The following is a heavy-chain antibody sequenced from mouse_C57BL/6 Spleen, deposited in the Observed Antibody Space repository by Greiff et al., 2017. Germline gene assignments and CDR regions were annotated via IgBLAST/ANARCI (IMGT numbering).Heavy chain of an antibody. CDR3: ARVGDYYWYFDV. D-gene: IGHD2-4*01. Sequence: QVQLKQPGTELVKPGASVKLSCKASGYTFTSYWMHWVKQRPGQGLEWIGNINPSNGGTNYNEKFKSKATLTVDKSSSTAYMQLSSLTSEGSAVYYCARVGDYYWYFDVWGTGTTVTVSS. CDR1: GYTFTSYW. V-gene: IGHV1-53*01. J-gene: IGHJ1*03. CDR2: INPSNGGT.